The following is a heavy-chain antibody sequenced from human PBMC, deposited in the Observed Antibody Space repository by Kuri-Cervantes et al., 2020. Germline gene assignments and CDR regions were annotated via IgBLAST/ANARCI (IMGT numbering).Heavy chain of an antibody. CDR3: ASAQERWLHYWYFDL. J-gene: IGHJ2*01. Sequence: SETLSLTCTVSGDSISSYYWSWIRQPPGKGLEWIGYIYYSGSTNYNPSLKSRVTISVDTSKNQFSLKLSSVTAADTAVYYCASAQERWLHYWYFDLWGRGTLVTVSS. CDR2: IYYSGST. V-gene: IGHV4-59*01. D-gene: IGHD5-24*01. CDR1: GDSISSYY.